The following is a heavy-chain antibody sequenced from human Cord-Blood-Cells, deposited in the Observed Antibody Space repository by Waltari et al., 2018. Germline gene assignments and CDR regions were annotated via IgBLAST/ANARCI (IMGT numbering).Heavy chain of an antibody. CDR2: IIPIFGTA. Sequence: QVQLVQSGAEVKKPGSPVKVSCKASGGTFSSYAISWGRQACGQGLELMGGIIPIFGTANYAQKLQGRFTITADESTSTAYMELSSLRSEDTAVYYCARGGGSGSYYNWGQGTLVTVSS. CDR3: ARGGGSGSYYN. D-gene: IGHD3-10*01. CDR1: GGTFSSYA. J-gene: IGHJ4*02. V-gene: IGHV1-69*12.